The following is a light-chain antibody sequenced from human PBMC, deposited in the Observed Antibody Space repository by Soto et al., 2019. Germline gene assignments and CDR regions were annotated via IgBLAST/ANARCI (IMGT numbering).Light chain of an antibody. CDR1: SSDIGAYDS. V-gene: IGLV2-14*01. CDR2: DVA. Sequence: QSVLTQPASVSGSPGQSITIPCTGTSSDIGAYDSVSWYQQYPDKAPKLIIYDVANRPSGVSDRLSGSKSGNTASLTISGLQAEDEADYYCTSYTTFSTLVLGGGTKLTVL. CDR3: TSYTTFSTLV. J-gene: IGLJ2*01.